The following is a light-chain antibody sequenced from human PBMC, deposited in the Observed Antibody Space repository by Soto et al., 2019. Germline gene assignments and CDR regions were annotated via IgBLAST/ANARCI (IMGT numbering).Light chain of an antibody. CDR2: AAS. Sequence: AIQMTQSPSSLSASVGDRVTITCRASQGIRNDLGWYQQTPWKAPKLLIYAASILQSGVPTRFSGSGSGTAFTLTISRRQPEDFATYYCLQDYNYPLTFGGGTKVEIK. J-gene: IGKJ4*01. CDR1: QGIRND. V-gene: IGKV1-6*01. CDR3: LQDYNYPLT.